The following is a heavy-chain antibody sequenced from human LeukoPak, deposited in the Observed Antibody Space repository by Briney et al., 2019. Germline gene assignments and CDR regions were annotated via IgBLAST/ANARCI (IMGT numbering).Heavy chain of an antibody. CDR3: ARDKSASSPREWFDP. J-gene: IGHJ5*02. CDR1: GFIFGSYA. CDR2: ISPSGGAT. V-gene: IGHV3-23*01. Sequence: GGSLRLSCAASGFIFGSYAMSWVRQGPEKGLEWVSTISPSGGATYYADSVKGRFTISRDNSKSTLYLQMNSLRDEDTALYHCARDKSASSPREWFDPWGQGTVVTVSS. D-gene: IGHD6-6*01.